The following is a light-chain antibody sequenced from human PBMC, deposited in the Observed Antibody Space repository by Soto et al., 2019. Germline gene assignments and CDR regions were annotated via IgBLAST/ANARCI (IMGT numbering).Light chain of an antibody. CDR3: QLYGTSPMFT. Sequence: IVLTQSPGTLSLSPGERATLSCRASQSVSSNSLAWYLQKPGQAPRLLIYSASSRAAGIPDRFSGSGSGTDFTLTISRLEPEDFAVYYCQLYGTSPMFTFGRGTRLEIK. V-gene: IGKV3-20*01. J-gene: IGKJ2*01. CDR1: QSVSSNS. CDR2: SAS.